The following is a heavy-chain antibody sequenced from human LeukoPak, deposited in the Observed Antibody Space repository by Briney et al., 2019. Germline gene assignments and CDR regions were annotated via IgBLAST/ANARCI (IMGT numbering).Heavy chain of an antibody. CDR3: ARSDMVSYYFDY. J-gene: IGHJ4*02. CDR1: GYSISSGYY. CDR2: IYHSGST. D-gene: IGHD3-10*01. Sequence: SETLSLTCAVSGYSISSGYYWGRIRQPPGKGLEWIGSIYHSGSTLYNPSLKSRVTISVDTSKNQFSLKLSSVTAADTAVYYCARSDMVSYYFDYWGQGTLVTVSS. V-gene: IGHV4-38-2*01.